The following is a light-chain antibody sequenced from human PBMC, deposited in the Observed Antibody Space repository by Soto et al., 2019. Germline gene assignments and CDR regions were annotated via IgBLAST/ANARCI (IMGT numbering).Light chain of an antibody. J-gene: IGLJ1*01. CDR2: EGS. Sequence: QSALTQPASVSGSPGQSITISCTGTSSDVGSYNLVSWYQQHPGKAPKLMIYEGSKRPSGVSNRFSGSKSGNTASLTSSGLQAEDEAGYYCCSYAGSSTLVFGTGTKVTVL. CDR1: SSDVGSYNL. V-gene: IGLV2-23*01. CDR3: CSYAGSSTLV.